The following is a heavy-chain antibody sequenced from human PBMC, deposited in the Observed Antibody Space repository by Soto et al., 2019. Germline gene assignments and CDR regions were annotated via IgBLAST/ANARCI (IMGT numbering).Heavy chain of an antibody. Sequence: SVKVSCKASGGIFSNFVITWVRQAPGHGLEWMGQIIPVFGTPNYAQMFQGRVTITADESTSTAYMELSSLRSDDTAVYYCASPGYDSSAYFPNDHWGHVTLVPVS. D-gene: IGHD3-22*01. V-gene: IGHV1-69*13. CDR1: GGIFSNFV. CDR2: IIPVFGTP. CDR3: ASPGYDSSAYFPNDH. J-gene: IGHJ4*01.